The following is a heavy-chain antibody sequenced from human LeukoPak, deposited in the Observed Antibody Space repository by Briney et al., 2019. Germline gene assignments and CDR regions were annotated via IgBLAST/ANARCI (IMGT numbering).Heavy chain of an antibody. D-gene: IGHD1-26*01. CDR3: ARDRGGSYYDYFAS. J-gene: IGHJ4*02. Sequence: ASVTVSCTASGYTFTSYYMHWVRQARGQGLEWMGGIIPIFGTANYAQKFQGRVTITADQSTSTAYMERSSLRSEDTAVYYCARDRGGSYYDYFASWGQGTLVTVSS. CDR2: IIPIFGTA. V-gene: IGHV1-69*13. CDR1: GYTFTSYY.